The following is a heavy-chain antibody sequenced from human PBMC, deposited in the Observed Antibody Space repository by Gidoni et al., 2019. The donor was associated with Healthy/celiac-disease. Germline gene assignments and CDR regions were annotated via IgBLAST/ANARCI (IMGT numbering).Heavy chain of an antibody. Sequence: VQLAQSGAEVKKPGASVTASCNVSGYTLPELSMHWVRQAPGKALEWMGGFDPEDGETIYAQKFQGRVTMTEDTSTDTAYMELSSLRSEDTAVYYCATTQSGYDFALYYFDYWGQGTLVTVSS. CDR3: ATTQSGYDFALYYFDY. V-gene: IGHV1-24*01. J-gene: IGHJ4*02. CDR1: GYTLPELS. CDR2: FDPEDGET. D-gene: IGHD5-12*01.